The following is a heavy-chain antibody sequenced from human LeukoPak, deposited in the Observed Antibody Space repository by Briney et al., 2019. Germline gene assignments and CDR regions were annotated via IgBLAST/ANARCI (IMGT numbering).Heavy chain of an antibody. D-gene: IGHD5-18*01. Sequence: PSQTLSLTCTVSGGSISSAGYYWNWIRQPPGKGLEWIGYIYHSGSTYYNPSLNSRVTISLDTSKNQFSLELSSVTAADTAVYYCASRYYSYGPFDYWGQGTLDTVSS. CDR2: IYHSGST. CDR1: GGSISSAGYY. V-gene: IGHV4-30-2*02. J-gene: IGHJ4*02. CDR3: ASRYYSYGPFDY.